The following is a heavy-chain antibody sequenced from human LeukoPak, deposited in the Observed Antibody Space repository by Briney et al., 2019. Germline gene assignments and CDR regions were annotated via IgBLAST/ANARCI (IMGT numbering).Heavy chain of an antibody. CDR3: ATLYGGQRADGY. CDR1: GFMVNDFY. V-gene: IGHV3-53*01. J-gene: IGHJ4*02. CDR2: IYVGDST. D-gene: IGHD2-15*01. Sequence: GGSLRLSCAASGFMVNDFYMSWVRQAPGKGLEWVSSIYVGDSTGYGDSVKGRFTISRDKSKNTLFLQMNNLRTDDTAVYFCATLYGGQRADGYWGQGTLVTVSS.